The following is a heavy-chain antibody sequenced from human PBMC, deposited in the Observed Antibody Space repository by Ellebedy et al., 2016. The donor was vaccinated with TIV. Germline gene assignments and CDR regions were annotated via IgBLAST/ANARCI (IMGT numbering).Heavy chain of an antibody. CDR1: GGSFSGYY. D-gene: IGHD2-15*01. CDR2: INHSGST. CDR3: ARGRGAAIVVVVAATFFDY. J-gene: IGHJ4*02. V-gene: IGHV4-34*01. Sequence: MPSETLSLTCAVYGGSFSGYYWSRIRQPPGKGLEWIGEINHSGSTNYNPSLKSRVTISVDTSKNQFSLKLSSVTAADTAVYYCARGRGAAIVVVVAATFFDYWGQGTLVTVSS.